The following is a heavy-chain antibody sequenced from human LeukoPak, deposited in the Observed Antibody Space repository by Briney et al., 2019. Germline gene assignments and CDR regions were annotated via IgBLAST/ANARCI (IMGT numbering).Heavy chain of an antibody. V-gene: IGHV3-20*04. CDR1: GFTFDDYG. D-gene: IGHD2-21*02. J-gene: IGHJ3*02. CDR3: ARERDEDAFDI. CDR2: INWNGGST. Sequence: GGSLRLSCAASGFTFDDYGMSWVRQAPGKGLEWVSGINWNGGSTGYADSVKGRFTISRDNSKNTLYLQMNSLRAEDTAVYYCARERDEDAFDIWGQGTMVTVSS.